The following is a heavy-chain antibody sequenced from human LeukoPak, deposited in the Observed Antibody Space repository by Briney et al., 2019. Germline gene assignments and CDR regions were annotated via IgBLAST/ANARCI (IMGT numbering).Heavy chain of an antibody. CDR3: ARVAVAGPTGWFDP. CDR2: ISSTTAYI. CDR1: GFALNSYS. D-gene: IGHD2-15*01. V-gene: IGHV3-21*01. J-gene: IGHJ5*02. Sequence: GGSLRLSCAASGFALNSYSLSWVRQAPGKGLEWVSSISSTTAYIHYAVSVKGRFTISRDNTDNVVYLQMNSLRAEDTAVYYCARVAVAGPTGWFDPWGQGTLVTVSS.